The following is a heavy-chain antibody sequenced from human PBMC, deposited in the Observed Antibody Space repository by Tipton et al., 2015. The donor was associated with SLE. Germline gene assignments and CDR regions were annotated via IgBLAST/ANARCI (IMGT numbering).Heavy chain of an antibody. J-gene: IGHJ6*03. Sequence: SLRLSCAASGFTFSSYAMHWVRQAPGKGLEWVAAISYDGSNKYYADSVKGRFTISRDNSKNTLYLQMNSLRAEDTAVYYCARDMGTYYYYYMDVWGKGTTVTVSS. V-gene: IGHV3-30-3*01. CDR3: ARDMGTYYYYYMDV. D-gene: IGHD5-18*01. CDR2: ISYDGSNK. CDR1: GFTFSSYA.